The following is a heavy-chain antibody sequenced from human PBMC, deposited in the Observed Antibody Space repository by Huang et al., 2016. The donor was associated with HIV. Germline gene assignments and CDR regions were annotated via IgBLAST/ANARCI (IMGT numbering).Heavy chain of an antibody. CDR3: ARASGRIQLPGGYFDL. CDR1: GGTFSIFA. D-gene: IGHD1-1*01. Sequence: QVQLVQSAAEVKKHGSSVKVSCEASGGTFSIFAISWGRQAPVQVLAWMGGVSPSFGTPNSQQRFQGGVTITGDESSSTAYMERRGLRSEDTAVYYCARASGRIQLPGGYFDLWGRGTLVTVSS. J-gene: IGHJ2*01. V-gene: IGHV1-69*01. CDR2: VSPSFGTP.